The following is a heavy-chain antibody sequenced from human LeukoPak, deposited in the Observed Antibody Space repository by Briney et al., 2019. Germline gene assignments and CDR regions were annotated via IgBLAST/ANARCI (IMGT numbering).Heavy chain of an antibody. CDR1: GGSISSYY. CDR2: IYTTGST. V-gene: IGHV4-4*07. CDR3: ARGIAAAAKQGGFDY. D-gene: IGHD6-13*01. Sequence: SETLSLTCTVSGGSISSYYWSWIRQPAGQGLEWIGRIYTTGSTSYNPSLKSRVTMSVDTSNNQFSLKLSSVTAADTSLYYCARGIAAAAKQGGFDYWGQGTLVTVSS. J-gene: IGHJ4*02.